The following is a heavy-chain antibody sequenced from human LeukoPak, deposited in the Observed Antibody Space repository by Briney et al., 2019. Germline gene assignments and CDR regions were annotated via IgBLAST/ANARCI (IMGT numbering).Heavy chain of an antibody. Sequence: GGSLRLSCAASGFTFSSYNMNWVRQAPGKGLEWISYISRSSGSIYYADSVKGRFTISRDNAKNSLYLQMNSLRAEDTAVYYCAGDVGYSSSSGLFDNWGQGTLVTVSS. J-gene: IGHJ4*02. CDR2: ISRSSGSI. V-gene: IGHV3-48*04. CDR3: AGDVGYSSSSGLFDN. D-gene: IGHD6-6*01. CDR1: GFTFSSYN.